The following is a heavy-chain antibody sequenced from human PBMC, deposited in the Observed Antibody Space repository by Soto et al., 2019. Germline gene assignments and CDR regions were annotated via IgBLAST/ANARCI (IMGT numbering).Heavy chain of an antibody. J-gene: IGHJ5*02. CDR2: MSHSGLT. V-gene: IGHV4-28*01. CDR1: GFSISSSSW. D-gene: IGHD1-7*01. CDR3: AKLRDGNWFDP. Sequence: QVQLQESGPGLVKPSDTLSHTCAVSGFSISSSSWWGWIRQPPGKGLEWIGYMSHSGLTYYNPSLESRVTMSLDTSRNLFSLRLTSVTADDTALYFCAKLRDGNWFDPWGQGTLVTVSS.